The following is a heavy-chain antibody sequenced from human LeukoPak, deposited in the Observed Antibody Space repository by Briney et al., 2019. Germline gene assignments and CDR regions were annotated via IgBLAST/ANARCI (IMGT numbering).Heavy chain of an antibody. V-gene: IGHV1-2*02. CDR3: ARGRNIEMTTMSGGSDY. CDR2: LNPNSGDT. CDR1: GYTFTDYY. Sequence: ASVKVSCKASGYTFTDYYMHWVRQAPGQGLEWMGWLNPNSGDTNYAQKFQGRVSMTRDTSISTAYMDLSDLRSDDTAVYYCARGRNIEMTTMSGGSDYWAQGTLVTVSS. J-gene: IGHJ4*02. D-gene: IGHD5-24*01.